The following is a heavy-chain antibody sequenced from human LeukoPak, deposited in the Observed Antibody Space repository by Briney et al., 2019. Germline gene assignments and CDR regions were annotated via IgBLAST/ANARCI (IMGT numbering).Heavy chain of an antibody. Sequence: ASVKVSCKASGYTFTGYYMHWVRQAPGQGLEWMGWINPNSGGTNYAQKFQGRVTMTRDTSISTAYMELSRLRSDDTAVYYCASIYCSSTSCYEDNFDYWGQGTLVTVSS. CDR2: INPNSGGT. J-gene: IGHJ4*02. V-gene: IGHV1-2*02. D-gene: IGHD2-2*01. CDR3: ASIYCSSTSCYEDNFDY. CDR1: GYTFTGYY.